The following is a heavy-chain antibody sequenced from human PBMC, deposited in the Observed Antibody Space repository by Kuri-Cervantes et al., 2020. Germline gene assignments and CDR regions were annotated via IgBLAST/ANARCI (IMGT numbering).Heavy chain of an antibody. D-gene: IGHD3-22*01. CDR2: ISGSGGST. CDR3: ARAGRYYYDSSGYYYPFDY. V-gene: IGHV3-23*01. J-gene: IGHJ4*02. Sequence: GESLKISCAASGFTYGSYAMSWVRQPPGKGLEWVSAISGSGGSTYYADSVKGRFTISRDNSKNTLYLQMNSLRAEDTAVYYCARAGRYYYDSSGYYYPFDYWGQGTLVTVSS. CDR1: GFTYGSYA.